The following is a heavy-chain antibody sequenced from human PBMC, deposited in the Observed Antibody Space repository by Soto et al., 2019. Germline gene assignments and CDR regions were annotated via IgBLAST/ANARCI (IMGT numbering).Heavy chain of an antibody. J-gene: IGHJ3*01. Sequence: SVQVXFNSSVYTFTIYVIIFFLHAPVQGLEWMGWISAYNGNTNYAQKLQGRVTMNTDTSTSTDYMELRSLRSDDTAVYYCARDYIEEGGNENDFDLWGQGTMVNV. V-gene: IGHV1-18*01. D-gene: IGHD6-13*01. CDR2: ISAYNGNT. CDR3: ARDYIEEGGNENDFDL. CDR1: VYTFTIYV.